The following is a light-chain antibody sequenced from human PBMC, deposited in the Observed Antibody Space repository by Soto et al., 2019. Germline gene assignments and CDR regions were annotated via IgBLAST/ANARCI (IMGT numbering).Light chain of an antibody. J-gene: IGKJ1*01. Sequence: EIVMTQSPATLSVSPGESATLSCRASQSVSGNLVWYQQKPGQAPRLLIYGASSRATGIPDRFSGSGSGTEFTLTISSLQSEDFAVYYCQQYNNWPRTFGQGTKVDIK. CDR3: QQYNNWPRT. CDR2: GAS. CDR1: QSVSGN. V-gene: IGKV3D-15*01.